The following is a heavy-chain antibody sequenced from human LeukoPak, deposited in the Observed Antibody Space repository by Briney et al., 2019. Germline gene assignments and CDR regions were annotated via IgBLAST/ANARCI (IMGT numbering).Heavy chain of an antibody. CDR2: ISGSADST. J-gene: IGHJ4*02. D-gene: IGHD2-15*01. CDR3: AKLRGPVVAATGY. Sequence: GGSLRLSCAASGFTFSNYAMSWVRQAPGKGLEWVSSISGSADSTNYADSVKGRFTISRDNSKNTLYLQMNSLRADDTAIYYCAKLRGPVVAATGYGSQGTLVTASS. CDR1: GFTFSNYA. V-gene: IGHV3-23*01.